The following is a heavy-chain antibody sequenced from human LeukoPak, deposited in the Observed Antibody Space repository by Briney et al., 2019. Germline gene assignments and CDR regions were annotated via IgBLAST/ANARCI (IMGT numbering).Heavy chain of an antibody. D-gene: IGHD3-10*01. CDR1: GHTFTSYG. J-gene: IGHJ3*02. V-gene: IGHV1-18*04. CDR2: ISAYNANT. Sequence: GASVKVSCKASGHTFTSYGISWVRQAPGQGLEWMGWISAYNANTNYVEKFQDRVSMTTDTSTNTAYMELRSLRSDDTAVYYCAKSGGGVDAFDIWGQGTMVTVSS. CDR3: AKSGGGVDAFDI.